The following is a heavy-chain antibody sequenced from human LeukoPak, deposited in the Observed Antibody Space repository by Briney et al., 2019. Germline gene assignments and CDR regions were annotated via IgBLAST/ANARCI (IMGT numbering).Heavy chain of an antibody. D-gene: IGHD4-17*01. CDR2: INSSSTYI. V-gene: IGHV3-21*01. CDR3: ARDAGNGDYGSPSGFDP. Sequence: GGSLRLSCAASGFTFSIYSMKWVRQAPGKGLEWVSSINSSSTYIYYADPVKGRFTISRDNAKNSLYLQMNSLRAEDTAVYYCARDAGNGDYGSPSGFDPWGQGTLVTVSS. J-gene: IGHJ5*02. CDR1: GFTFSIYS.